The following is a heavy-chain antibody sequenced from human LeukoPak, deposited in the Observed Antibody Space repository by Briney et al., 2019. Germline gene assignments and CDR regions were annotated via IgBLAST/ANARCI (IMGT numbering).Heavy chain of an antibody. J-gene: IGHJ4*02. CDR2: IHYSGST. Sequence: PSETLSLTCAVYGGSFSGYYWSWIRQPPGKGLEWIGYIHYSGSTNYNASLKSRVTISADMSKNQFSLNLSSVTAADTAVYYCAGPYISRFNYWGQGTLVTVSS. CDR3: AGPYISRFNY. CDR1: GGSFSGYY. D-gene: IGHD2-21*01. V-gene: IGHV4-34*11.